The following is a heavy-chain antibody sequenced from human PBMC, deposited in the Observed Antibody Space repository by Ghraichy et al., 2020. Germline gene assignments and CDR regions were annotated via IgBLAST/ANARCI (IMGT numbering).Heavy chain of an antibody. Sequence: SETLSLTCAVYGGSFSGYYWSWIRQPPGKGLEWVGEINHSGSNNYNPSLKSRVTISVDTSKNQYSLKVTSVTAADTAVYYCARVKWSSCINGVCSDRRLDYWGRGTLVTVSS. CDR1: GGSFSGYY. CDR3: ARVKWSSCINGVCSDRRLDY. D-gene: IGHD2-8*01. J-gene: IGHJ4*02. CDR2: INHSGSN. V-gene: IGHV4-34*01.